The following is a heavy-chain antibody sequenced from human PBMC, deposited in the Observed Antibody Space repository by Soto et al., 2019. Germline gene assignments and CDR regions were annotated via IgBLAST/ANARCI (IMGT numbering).Heavy chain of an antibody. J-gene: IGHJ4*02. CDR1: GYTFTSYA. CDR2: INAGNGNT. CDR3: AIRGRYWGIDY. D-gene: IGHD1-26*01. V-gene: IGHV1-3*05. Sequence: QVQLVQSGAEEKKPGASVKVSCKASGYTFTSYAMHWVRQAPGQRLEWMGWINAGNGNTKYSQKFQGRVTITRDTSASTAYMERSSLRSEDTAVYYCAIRGRYWGIDYWGQGTLVTVSS.